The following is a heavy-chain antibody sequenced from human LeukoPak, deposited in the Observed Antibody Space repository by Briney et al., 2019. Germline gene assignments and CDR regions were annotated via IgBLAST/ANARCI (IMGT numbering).Heavy chain of an antibody. CDR2: ISAYNGDT. CDR3: ARGDSGSYLLPGVRYYYMDV. D-gene: IGHD1-26*01. CDR1: GYSFTHYG. Sequence: ASVKVSCKTSGYSFTHYGITWVRQAPGQGLEWVGWISAYNGDTKYAQNFQDRVTMTTDTSTSTAYMELRSLTSDDTAVYYCARGDSGSYLLPGVRYYYMDVWGKGTTVTVSS. V-gene: IGHV1-18*01. J-gene: IGHJ6*03.